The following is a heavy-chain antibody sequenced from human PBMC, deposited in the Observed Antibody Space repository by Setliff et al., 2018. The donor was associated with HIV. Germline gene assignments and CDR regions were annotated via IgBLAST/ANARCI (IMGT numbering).Heavy chain of an antibody. Sequence: SVKVSCKASGGTFSGYGISWVRQAPGQGLEWVGGIIPIFGRTSFAQKFQGRATIRTDESTRTAYLELSSLRSEDTAVYYCARASGFDYDMLTGLPYYFDSWGQGTLVTVSS. D-gene: IGHD3-9*01. CDR2: IIPIFGRT. V-gene: IGHV1-69*05. CDR3: ARASGFDYDMLTGLPYYFDS. CDR1: GGTFSGYG. J-gene: IGHJ4*02.